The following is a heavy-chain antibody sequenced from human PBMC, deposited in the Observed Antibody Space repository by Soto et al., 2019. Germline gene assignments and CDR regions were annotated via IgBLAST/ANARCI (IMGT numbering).Heavy chain of an antibody. V-gene: IGHV4-38-2*01. Sequence: SETLSLTCAVSGYSIASGYYWAWIRQSPGKGLEWIGSIYHAGSVYYNPSLNSRVAVSLDTSKNHFSLKLTSVTAADTAVDYCARTFDYYGMDVWGQGTTVTVSS. CDR1: GYSIASGYY. J-gene: IGHJ6*02. CDR2: IYHAGSV. CDR3: ARTFDYYGMDV.